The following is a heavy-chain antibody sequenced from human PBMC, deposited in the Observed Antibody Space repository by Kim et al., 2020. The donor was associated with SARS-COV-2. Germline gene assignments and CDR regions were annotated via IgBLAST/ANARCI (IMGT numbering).Heavy chain of an antibody. Sequence: GGSLRLSCAASGITVNTNYMTWVRRAPGKGLEWVSVIYSSGTTYYADSVKGRFSISRDNSKNTLYLQMNNLRGEDTAVYYCARDRGWGAPKYYGMDFWGQGTTVTVSS. V-gene: IGHV3-66*01. D-gene: IGHD7-27*01. CDR2: IYSSGTT. CDR1: GITVNTNY. J-gene: IGHJ6*02. CDR3: ARDRGWGAPKYYGMDF.